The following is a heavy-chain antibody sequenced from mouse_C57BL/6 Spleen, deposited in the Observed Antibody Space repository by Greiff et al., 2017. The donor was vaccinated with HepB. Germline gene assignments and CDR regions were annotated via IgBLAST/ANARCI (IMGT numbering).Heavy chain of an antibody. CDR1: GYAFSSSW. V-gene: IGHV1-82*01. CDR2: IYPGDGDT. CDR3: ARDYDYDVGYFDV. J-gene: IGHJ1*03. D-gene: IGHD2-4*01. Sequence: VQLVESGPELVKPGASVKISCKASGYAFSSSWMNWVKQRPGKGLEWIGRIYPGDGDTNYNGKFKGKATLTADKSSSTAYMQLSSLTSEDSAVYFCARDYDYDVGYFDVWGTGTTVTVSS.